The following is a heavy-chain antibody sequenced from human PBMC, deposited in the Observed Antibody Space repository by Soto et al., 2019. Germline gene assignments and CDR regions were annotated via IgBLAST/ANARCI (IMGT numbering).Heavy chain of an antibody. CDR1: GFTFSSYA. J-gene: IGHJ2*01. CDR2: ISYDGSNK. D-gene: IGHD5-18*01. Sequence: PVGSLRLSCAASGFTFSSYAMHWVRQAPGKGLEWVAVISYDGSNKYYADSVKGRFTISRDNSENTLYLQMNSLRAEDTAVYYCARDPLWGTAMVLWYFDLWGRGTLVTVSS. V-gene: IGHV3-30-3*01. CDR3: ARDPLWGTAMVLWYFDL.